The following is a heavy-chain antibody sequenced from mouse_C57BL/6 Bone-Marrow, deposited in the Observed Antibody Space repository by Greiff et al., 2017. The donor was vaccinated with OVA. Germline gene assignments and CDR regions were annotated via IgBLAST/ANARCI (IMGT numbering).Heavy chain of an antibody. CDR2: SRNKANDYTT. CDR3: ARDAGYYHYFDY. D-gene: IGHD2-3*01. CDR1: GFTFSDVY. J-gene: IGHJ2*01. Sequence: EVKLMESGGGLVQSGRSLRLSCATSGFTFSDVYMEWVRQAPGKGLEWIAASRNKANDYTTEYSASVKGRFIVSRDTSQSILYLQMNALRAEDTAIYYCARDAGYYHYFDYWGQGTTLTVSS. V-gene: IGHV7-1*01.